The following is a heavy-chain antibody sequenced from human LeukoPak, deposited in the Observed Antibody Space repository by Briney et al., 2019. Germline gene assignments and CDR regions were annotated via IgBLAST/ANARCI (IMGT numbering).Heavy chain of an antibody. CDR1: GGSFSGYY. D-gene: IGHD3-10*01. Sequence: SETLSLTCAVYGGSFSGYYWSWIRQPPGKGLEWIEDINHSGSNNYNPSLKSRVTISVDTSKNQCSLKLSSVTAADTAVYYCASARSGSKMYYFDYWGQGTLVTVSS. V-gene: IGHV4-34*01. J-gene: IGHJ4*02. CDR3: ASARSGSKMYYFDY. CDR2: INHSGSN.